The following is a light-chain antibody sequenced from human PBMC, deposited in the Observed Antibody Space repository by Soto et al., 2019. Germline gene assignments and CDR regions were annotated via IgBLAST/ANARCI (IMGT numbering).Light chain of an antibody. J-gene: IGKJ3*01. CDR3: MQALQTPIT. Sequence: DIVMTQSPLSLPVTPGEPASISCRSSQSLLHSNGYNSLDWYLQKPGQSPQLLIYLGSDRASGVPDRFRGSGSGTDFTLKISRVEAEDVGVYYCMQALQTPITFGPGTKVDIK. V-gene: IGKV2-28*01. CDR2: LGS. CDR1: QSLLHSNGYNS.